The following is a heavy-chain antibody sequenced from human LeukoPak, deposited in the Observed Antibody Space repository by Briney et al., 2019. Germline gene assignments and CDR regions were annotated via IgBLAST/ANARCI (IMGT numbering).Heavy chain of an antibody. CDR3: ARDRGSTEFDY. CDR2: ISSSSSYI. V-gene: IGHV3-21*01. D-gene: IGHD1-26*01. Sequence: GGSLRLSCAASGFTFSTYGMHWVRQAPGKGLEWVSSISSSSSYIYYADSVKGRFTISRDNAKNSLYLQMNSLRAEDTAVYYCARDRGSTEFDYWGQGTLVTVSS. J-gene: IGHJ4*02. CDR1: GFTFSTYG.